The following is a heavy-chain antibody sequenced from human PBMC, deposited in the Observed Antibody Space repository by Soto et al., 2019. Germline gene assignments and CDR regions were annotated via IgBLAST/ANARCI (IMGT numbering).Heavy chain of an antibody. D-gene: IGHD3-10*01. CDR2: IRGSGGNT. CDR1: GFTFTTYA. Sequence: EVQILESGGGLIQPGGSLRLSCAASGFTFTTYAMSWVRQAPGKGLEWVSAIRGSGGNTYYADSVKGRFNISRDNSMNTVHLQMNSLRVDGTAVYYCAKDFGEHWLPDYWGQGTLVTVSS. V-gene: IGHV3-23*01. CDR3: AKDFGEHWLPDY. J-gene: IGHJ4*02.